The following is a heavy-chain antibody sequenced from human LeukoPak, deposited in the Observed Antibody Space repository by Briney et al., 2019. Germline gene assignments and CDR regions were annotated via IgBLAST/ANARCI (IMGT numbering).Heavy chain of an antibody. CDR1: GFNFRGYA. D-gene: IGHD6-6*01. CDR2: ISGSGARA. J-gene: IGHJ6*02. V-gene: IGHV3-23*01. CDR3: AKEVVQGETNYYYYAMDV. Sequence: GGSLRLSCAASGFNFRGYAMSWVRQAPGKGLEWVSAISGSGARAHYAESVRGRFTISRDNAQNTVHLQMSSLRADDTAVYYCAKEVVQGETNYYYYAMDVWGQGTTVTVSS.